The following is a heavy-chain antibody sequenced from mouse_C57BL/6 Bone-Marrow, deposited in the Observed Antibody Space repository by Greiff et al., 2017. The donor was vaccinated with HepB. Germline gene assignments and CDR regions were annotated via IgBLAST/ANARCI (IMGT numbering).Heavy chain of an antibody. CDR1: GYTFTSYW. V-gene: IGHV1-55*01. J-gene: IGHJ1*03. CDR3: EREEFDYGSSYSYWYYDF. Sequence: QVQLKQPGAELVKPGASVKMSCKASGYTFTSYWITWVKQRPGQGLEWIGDIYPGSGSTNYNEKCKSKATLTVDTSSSTAYMQLSSLTSEDSAIYYCEREEFDYGSSYSYWYYDFGGTGTTVTVSS. D-gene: IGHD1-1*01. CDR2: IYPGSGST.